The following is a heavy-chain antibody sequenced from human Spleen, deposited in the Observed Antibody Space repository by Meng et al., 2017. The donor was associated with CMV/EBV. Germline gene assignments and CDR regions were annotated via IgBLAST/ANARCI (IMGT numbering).Heavy chain of an antibody. CDR1: CY. CDR3: ARGQPGYCSSTSCSRGGYFDL. J-gene: IGHJ2*01. V-gene: IGHV4-34*01. D-gene: IGHD2-2*01. Sequence: CYWSWIRQPPGKGLEWSGEINHSGSTNYNPSLKGRVTISVDTSKNQFSLKLSSVTAADTAVYYCARGQPGYCSSTSCSRGGYFDLWGRGTLVTVSS. CDR2: INHSGST.